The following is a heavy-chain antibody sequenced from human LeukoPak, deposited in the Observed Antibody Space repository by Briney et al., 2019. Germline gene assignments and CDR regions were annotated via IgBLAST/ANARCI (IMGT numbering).Heavy chain of an antibody. V-gene: IGHV1-2*04. CDR3: ARDLGAVGTPFYYGMDV. J-gene: IGHJ6*02. CDR1: GYTFTGYY. Sequence: ASVKVSCKASGYTFTGYYMHWVRQAPGQGLEWMGWINPNSGGTNYAQKFQGWVTMTRDTSISTAYMELGGLRSDDTAVYYCARDLGAVGTPFYYGMDVWGQGTTVTVSS. D-gene: IGHD4-23*01. CDR2: INPNSGGT.